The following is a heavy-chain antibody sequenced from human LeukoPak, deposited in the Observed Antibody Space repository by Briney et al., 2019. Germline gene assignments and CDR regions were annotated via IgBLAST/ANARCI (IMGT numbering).Heavy chain of an antibody. CDR2: ISGSGDSI. Sequence: GGSLRLSCAASGFTFSSYEMNWVRQAPGKGLEWVSHISGSGDSIYYADSVKGRFTISRDNAKNLLYLHMNSLRAEDTAVYYCARDWATTWYGEYFDYWGQGTLVTVSS. J-gene: IGHJ4*02. D-gene: IGHD3-10*01. CDR3: ARDWATTWYGEYFDY. CDR1: GFTFSSYE. V-gene: IGHV3-48*03.